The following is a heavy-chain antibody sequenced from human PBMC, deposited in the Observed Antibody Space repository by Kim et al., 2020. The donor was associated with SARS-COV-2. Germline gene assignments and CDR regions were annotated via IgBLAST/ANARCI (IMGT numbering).Heavy chain of an antibody. J-gene: IGHJ4*02. V-gene: IGHV3-23*03. Sequence: VKARFTISTDNSKSTLSLQMTSLRAEDTAVYYCAKRSDFDWFLRGGAYFDYWGQGTLVTVSS. CDR3: AKRSDFDWFLRGGAYFDY. D-gene: IGHD3-9*01.